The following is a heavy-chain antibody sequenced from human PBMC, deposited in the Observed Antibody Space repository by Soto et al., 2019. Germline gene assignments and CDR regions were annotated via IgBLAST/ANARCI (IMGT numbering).Heavy chain of an antibody. D-gene: IGHD1-26*01. CDR2: IYYSGST. J-gene: IGHJ5*02. CDR1: GGSISSSSYY. CDR3: ARLAGSGSYYWFDP. V-gene: IGHV4-39*02. Sequence: SETLSLTCTVSGGSISSSSYYWGWIRQPPGKGLEWIGSIYYSGSTYYNPSLKSRVTISVDTSKNHFSLKLSSVTAADTAVYYCARLAGSGSYYWFDPWGQGTLVTVSS.